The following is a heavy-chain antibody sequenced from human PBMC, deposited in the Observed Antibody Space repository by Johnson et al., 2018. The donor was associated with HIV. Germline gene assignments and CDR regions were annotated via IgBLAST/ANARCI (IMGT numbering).Heavy chain of an antibody. V-gene: IGHV3-23*04. J-gene: IGHJ3*02. Sequence: VQLVESGGGLVQPGGSMRLSCAASGFTFSSYAMGWVRQAPGKGLEWVSGIRGSGGSTNYADSVKGRFTISRDNSKNTLYLEMNSLGAEDTAVYYCATGSLGVVGVDGLLQLHDSFDIWGRGTKVTVSS. CDR1: GFTFSSYA. D-gene: IGHD2-21*02. CDR3: ATGSLGVVGVDGLLQLHDSFDI. CDR2: IRGSGGST.